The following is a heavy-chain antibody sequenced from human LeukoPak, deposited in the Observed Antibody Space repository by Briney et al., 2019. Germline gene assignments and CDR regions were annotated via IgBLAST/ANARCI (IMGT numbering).Heavy chain of an antibody. Sequence: GGSLRLSCAASGFSFSNYVMHWVRPAPGKGLEYVSAIMPNGETRGYANSMKGRFTISRDNSKNTLYLQMGSLRAEDMAIYYCARDRDGGFALDIWGQGTLVTVSS. J-gene: IGHJ3*02. V-gene: IGHV3-64*01. D-gene: IGHD2-15*01. CDR2: IMPNGETR. CDR1: GFSFSNYV. CDR3: ARDRDGGFALDI.